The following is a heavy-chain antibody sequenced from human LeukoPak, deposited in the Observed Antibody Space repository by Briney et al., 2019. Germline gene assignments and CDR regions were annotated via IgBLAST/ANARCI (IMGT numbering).Heavy chain of an antibody. CDR1: GGSMTTHH. CDR2: VFDSGRT. J-gene: IGHJ4*02. Sequence: SETLSLTCAVSGGSMTTHHWNWIRQTPGKGLEWIGYVFDSGRTKENPSLKSRVTLSADTSKNQLSLRLSSVTAADTAVYYCTTIKRGNIFGYFDFWGQGILVTVSS. CDR3: TTIKRGNIFGYFDF. V-gene: IGHV4-59*11. D-gene: IGHD5-18*01.